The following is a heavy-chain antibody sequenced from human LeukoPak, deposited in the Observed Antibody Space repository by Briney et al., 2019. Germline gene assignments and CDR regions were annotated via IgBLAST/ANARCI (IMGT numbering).Heavy chain of an antibody. Sequence: GESLRLSCAASGFTFSSYWMHWVRQAPGKGLVWVSRINSDGSSTSYADSVKGRFTISRDNAKNTLYLQMNSLRAEDTAVYYCARVSLWFGEYDYYYYGMDVWGQGTTVTVSS. CDR3: ARVSLWFGEYDYYYYGMDV. CDR1: GFTFSSYW. V-gene: IGHV3-74*01. CDR2: INSDGSST. D-gene: IGHD3-10*01. J-gene: IGHJ6*02.